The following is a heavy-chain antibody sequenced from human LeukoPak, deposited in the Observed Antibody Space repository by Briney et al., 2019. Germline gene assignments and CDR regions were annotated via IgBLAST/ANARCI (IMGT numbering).Heavy chain of an antibody. Sequence: PGGSLRLPCAASGFTFSSYEMNWVRQAPGKGLEWVSHISSSGSTIYYADSVKGRFTISRDNAKNSLYLQMNSLRAGDTAVYYCARCVSGYDLGGRYHYMDVWGQGTTVTVSS. J-gene: IGHJ6*02. CDR2: ISSSGSTI. CDR3: ARCVSGYDLGGRYHYMDV. V-gene: IGHV3-48*03. CDR1: GFTFSSYE. D-gene: IGHD5-12*01.